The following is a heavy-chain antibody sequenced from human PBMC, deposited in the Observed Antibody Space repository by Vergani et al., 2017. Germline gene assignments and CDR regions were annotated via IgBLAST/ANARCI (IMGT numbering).Heavy chain of an antibody. CDR2: ISGRGGST. D-gene: IGHD3-10*01. Sequence: EVQLLESGGGLVQPGGSLRLSCAASGFTFSSYAMSWVRQAPGKGLEWVSAISGRGGSTYYADSVKGRFTISRDNYKNKLYLQMNSLRAEDPAVYYCATREWFGELSWFDPWGQGTLVTVSS. CDR1: GFTFSSYA. V-gene: IGHV3-23*01. J-gene: IGHJ5*02. CDR3: ATREWFGELSWFDP.